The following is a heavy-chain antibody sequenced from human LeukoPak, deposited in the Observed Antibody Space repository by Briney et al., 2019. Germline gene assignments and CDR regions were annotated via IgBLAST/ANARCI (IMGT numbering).Heavy chain of an antibody. D-gene: IGHD3-3*01. V-gene: IGHV4-30-2*01. CDR3: ARGGASPSYYDFWSGYCPACYYFDY. CDR1: GGSISSGGYS. J-gene: IGHJ4*02. Sequence: SQTLSLTCAVSGGSISSGGYSWSWIRQPPGKGLEWIGYIYHSGSTYYHPSLKSRVTISVDRSKNQFSLKLSSVTAADTAVYYCARGGASPSYYDFWSGYCPACYYFDYWGQGTLVTVSS. CDR2: IYHSGST.